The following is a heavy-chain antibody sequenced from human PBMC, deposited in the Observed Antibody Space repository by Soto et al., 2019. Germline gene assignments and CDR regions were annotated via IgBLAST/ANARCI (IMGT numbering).Heavy chain of an antibody. CDR1: GFTFSNYA. J-gene: IGHJ4*02. CDR3: AKGKTSGWYYFDF. V-gene: IGHV3-23*01. D-gene: IGHD6-19*01. Sequence: VGSLMVSCAAAGFTFSNYAMSWVRQVPGKGLEWVSAISGSGGTIYYADSVKGRFTISRDNSKNILYLEMNSLRADDTAVYYCAKGKTSGWYYFDFWGQGTLVTVSS. CDR2: ISGSGGTI.